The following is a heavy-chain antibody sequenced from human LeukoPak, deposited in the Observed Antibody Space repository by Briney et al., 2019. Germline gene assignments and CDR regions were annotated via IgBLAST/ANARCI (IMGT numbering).Heavy chain of an antibody. CDR3: AREIGTAARRAVTTRGYFDY. CDR1: GFIFNSYG. D-gene: IGHD6-6*01. Sequence: GGSLRLSCAASGFIFNSYGMHWVRQAPGKGLEWVAVISYDGSNKYYADSVKGRFTISRDNSKNTLYLQMNSLRAEDTAVYYCAREIGTAARRAVTTRGYFDYWGQGTLVTVSS. V-gene: IGHV3-30*19. CDR2: ISYDGSNK. J-gene: IGHJ4*02.